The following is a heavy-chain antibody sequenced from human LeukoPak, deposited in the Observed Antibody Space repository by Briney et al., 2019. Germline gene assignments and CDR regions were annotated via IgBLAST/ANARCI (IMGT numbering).Heavy chain of an antibody. CDR2: IYNSGST. CDR1: GGSISRSTYY. Sequence: SETLSLTCSVSGGSISRSTYYWGWIRQPPGKGLEWIGNIYNSGSTYYNPSLKSRVTISVDTSKNQFSLKLSSVTAADTAVYYCARQAYSSNLGWFDPWGQGTLVTVSS. J-gene: IGHJ5*02. CDR3: ARQAYSSNLGWFDP. D-gene: IGHD6-13*01. V-gene: IGHV4-39*01.